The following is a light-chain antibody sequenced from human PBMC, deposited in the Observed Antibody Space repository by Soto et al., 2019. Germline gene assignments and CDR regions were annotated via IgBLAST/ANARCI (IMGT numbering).Light chain of an antibody. J-gene: IGKJ1*01. CDR2: GAS. Sequence: EIVMTQSPATLSVSPGERATLSCRPSQSVSSNLAWYQQKPGQAPRLLIYGASTRATGIPAGFSGSGSGTEFTLTISSLQSEDFAVYYCQQYNDWPRTFGQGTKVDI. CDR3: QQYNDWPRT. CDR1: QSVSSN. V-gene: IGKV3-15*01.